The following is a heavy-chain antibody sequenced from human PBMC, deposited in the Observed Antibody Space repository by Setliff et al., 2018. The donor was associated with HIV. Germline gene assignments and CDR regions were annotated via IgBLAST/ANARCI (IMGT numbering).Heavy chain of an antibody. J-gene: IGHJ5*02. D-gene: IGHD2-15*01. CDR1: GYSFTNYGYG. CDR2: ISAYYRNP. CDR3: AGYREGYCSGDNCYSGNES. Sequence: ASVKVSCKTSGYSFTNYGYGISWVRQAPGQGLEWMGWISAYYRNPGYSQKFQGRVTMTTDTSTNTVYMELRSLRSDDTAVYYCAGYREGYCSGDNCYSGNESWGQGTPVT. V-gene: IGHV1-18*01.